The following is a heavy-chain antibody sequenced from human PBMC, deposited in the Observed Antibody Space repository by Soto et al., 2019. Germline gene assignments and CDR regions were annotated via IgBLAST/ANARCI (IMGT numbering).Heavy chain of an antibody. D-gene: IGHD3-22*01. CDR1: GFTLSSYG. CDR3: AKGGASNYYDSSGYYPWYYYGMDV. J-gene: IGHJ6*02. Sequence: PGGSLRLSCAASGFTLSSYGMHWVRQAPGKGLEWVAVISYDGSNKYYADSVKGRFTISRDNSKNTLYLQMNSLRAEDTAVYYCAKGGASNYYDSSGYYPWYYYGMDVWGQGTTVTVSS. CDR2: ISYDGSNK. V-gene: IGHV3-30*18.